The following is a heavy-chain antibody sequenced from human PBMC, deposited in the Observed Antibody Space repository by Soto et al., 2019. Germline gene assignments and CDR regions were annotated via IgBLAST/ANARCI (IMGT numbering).Heavy chain of an antibody. CDR1: GVSISSYY. D-gene: IGHD3-22*01. CDR2: IYYSGST. Sequence: QVQLQESGPGLVKPSETLSLTCTVSGVSISSYYWSWIRQPPGKGLEWIGYIYYSGSTNYNPSLXSXVXIXLDTSKNQFSLKLSSVTAADTAVYYCARSRGGYFDYWGQGTLVTVSS. V-gene: IGHV4-59*01. J-gene: IGHJ4*02. CDR3: ARSRGGYFDY.